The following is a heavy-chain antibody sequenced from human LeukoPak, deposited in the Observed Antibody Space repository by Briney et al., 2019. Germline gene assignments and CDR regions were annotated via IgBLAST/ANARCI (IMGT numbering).Heavy chain of an antibody. Sequence: SETLSLTCAVYGGSFSGYYWSWIRQPPGKGLEWIGEINHSGSTNYNPSLKSRVTISVDTSENQFSLKLSSVTAADTAVYYCARGPVVPAAIKDYSYGMDVWGQGTTVTVSS. J-gene: IGHJ6*02. CDR3: ARGPVVPAAIKDYSYGMDV. D-gene: IGHD2-2*02. CDR1: GGSFSGYY. V-gene: IGHV4-34*01. CDR2: INHSGST.